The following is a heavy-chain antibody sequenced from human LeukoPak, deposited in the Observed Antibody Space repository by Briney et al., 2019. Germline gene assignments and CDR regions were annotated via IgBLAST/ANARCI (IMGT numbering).Heavy chain of an antibody. V-gene: IGHV3-7*01. Sequence: PGGSLRLSCAASGFTFSSYWMSWVRQAPGKGLEWVANIKQDGSEKYYVDSVKGRFTISRDNAKNSLYLQMNSLRAEDTAVYYCASDRGYCSGGSCYSVWDYWGQGTLVTVSS. D-gene: IGHD2-15*01. CDR2: IKQDGSEK. CDR1: GFTFSSYW. J-gene: IGHJ4*02. CDR3: ASDRGYCSGGSCYSVWDY.